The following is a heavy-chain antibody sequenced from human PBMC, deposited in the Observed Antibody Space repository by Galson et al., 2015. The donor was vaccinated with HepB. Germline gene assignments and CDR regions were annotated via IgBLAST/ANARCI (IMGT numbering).Heavy chain of an antibody. CDR2: TYYRAKWYS. CDR3: ARVAGTIYFYGMDV. Sequence: CAISGDSVSSSSAAWNWIRQSPSRGLEWLGRTYYRAKWYSDYAESVRSRITINPDTSKNQFSLHLNSVTPEDTAVYYCARVAGTIYFYGMDVWGQGTTVIVSS. D-gene: IGHD2-15*01. V-gene: IGHV6-1*01. J-gene: IGHJ6*02. CDR1: GDSVSSSSAA.